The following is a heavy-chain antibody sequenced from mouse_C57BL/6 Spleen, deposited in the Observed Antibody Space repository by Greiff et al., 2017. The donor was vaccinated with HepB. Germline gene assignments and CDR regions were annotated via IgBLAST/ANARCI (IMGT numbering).Heavy chain of an antibody. J-gene: IGHJ2*01. D-gene: IGHD2-2*01. CDR1: GYTFTDYN. Sequence: VHVKQSGPELVKPGASVKIPCKASGYTFTDYNMDWVKQSHGKSLEWIGDINPNNGGTIYNQKFKGKATLTVDKSSSTAYMELRSLTSEDTAVYYCARRKIYYGYDGYFDYWGQGTTLTVSS. V-gene: IGHV1-18*01. CDR3: ARRKIYYGYDGYFDY. CDR2: INPNNGGT.